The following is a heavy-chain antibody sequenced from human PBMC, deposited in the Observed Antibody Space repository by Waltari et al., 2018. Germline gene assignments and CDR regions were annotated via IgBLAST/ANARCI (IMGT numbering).Heavy chain of an antibody. CDR2: IYYSGST. CDR3: ARTRDGHFDY. V-gene: IGHV4-59*01. CDR1: GGSISSYY. J-gene: IGHJ4*02. Sequence: QVQLQESGPGLVKPSETLSLTCTVSGGSISSYYWSWIRQPPGKGLEWIGYIYYSGSTNYNPSLKSRVTISVDTSKNQCSLKLSSVTAADTAVYYCARTRDGHFDYWGQGTLVTVSS.